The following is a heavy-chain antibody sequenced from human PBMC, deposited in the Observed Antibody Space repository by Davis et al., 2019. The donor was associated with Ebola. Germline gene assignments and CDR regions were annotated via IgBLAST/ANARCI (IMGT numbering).Heavy chain of an antibody. Sequence: AASVKVSCKASGYTFTSYYMHWVRQAPGQGLEWMGIINPSGGSTSYAQKLQGRVTMTTDTSTSTVYMELMSLRSDDTAVYYCARDRRCGGWYESIDYWGQGTLVTVSS. CDR2: INPSGGST. V-gene: IGHV1-46*01. CDR1: GYTFTSYY. CDR3: ARDRRCGGWYESIDY. J-gene: IGHJ4*02. D-gene: IGHD6-19*01.